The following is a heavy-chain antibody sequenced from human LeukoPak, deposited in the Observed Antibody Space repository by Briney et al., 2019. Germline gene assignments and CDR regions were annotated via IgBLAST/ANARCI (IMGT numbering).Heavy chain of an antibody. CDR2: MKEDGGEI. CDR1: GFPFSNYW. Sequence: QAGGSLRLSCAASGFPFSNYWMSWVRQARGKGLEGVANMKEDGGEIKYVDSVKGRFTISRDNAKNSLYLHMNSLRVDDTAVYYCARDRGYSTFDYWGQGTLVTVSS. D-gene: IGHD4-23*01. CDR3: ARDRGYSTFDY. J-gene: IGHJ4*02. V-gene: IGHV3-7*01.